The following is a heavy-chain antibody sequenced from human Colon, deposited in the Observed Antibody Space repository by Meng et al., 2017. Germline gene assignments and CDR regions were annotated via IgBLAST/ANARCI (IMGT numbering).Heavy chain of an antibody. CDR3: ERELYYYDSGGYFGY. D-gene: IGHD3-22*01. V-gene: IGHV3-21*01. CDR1: GFTFSSYS. CDR2: ISSSSSYI. Sequence: GESLKISCAASGFTFSSYSMDGFRQAPGKGLEWVSSISSSSSYIYYADSVKGRFTIPRDNSKNSLYLQMNSLRAENTAVYYGERELYYYDSGGYFGYWGQGTLVTVSS. J-gene: IGHJ4*02.